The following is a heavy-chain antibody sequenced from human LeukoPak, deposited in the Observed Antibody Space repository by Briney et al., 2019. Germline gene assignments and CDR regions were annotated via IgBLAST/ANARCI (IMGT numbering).Heavy chain of an antibody. CDR3: AREIHDAFDI. J-gene: IGHJ3*02. CDR2: INHSGST. V-gene: IGHV4-34*01. CDR1: GFTFSDYY. Sequence: PGGSLRLSCAASGFTFSDYYMSWIRQAPGKGLEWIGEINHSGSTNYNPSLKSRVTISVDTSKNQFSLKLSSVTAADTAVYYCAREIHDAFDIWGQGTMVTVSS.